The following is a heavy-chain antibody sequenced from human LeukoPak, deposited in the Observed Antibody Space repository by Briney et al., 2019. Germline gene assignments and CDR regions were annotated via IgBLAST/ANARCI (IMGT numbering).Heavy chain of an antibody. CDR2: IWYDGSNK. CDR3: ARDSSPGIAVAGTGGS. J-gene: IGHJ4*02. V-gene: IGHV3-33*01. Sequence: GGSLRLSCAASGFTLSSYGMHWVRQAPGKGLEGVAVIWYDGSNKYYADSAKGRFTISRDNSKNTLYLQMNSLRAEDTAVYYCARDSSPGIAVAGTGGSWGQGKRVTVSS. D-gene: IGHD6-19*01. CDR1: GFTLSSYG.